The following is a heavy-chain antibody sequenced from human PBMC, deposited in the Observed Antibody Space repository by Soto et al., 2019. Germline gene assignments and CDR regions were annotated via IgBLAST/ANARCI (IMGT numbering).Heavy chain of an antibody. Sequence: GASVKVSCEASGYTFTSYAMHWVRQAPGQRLEWMGCINAGNGNTKYSQKFQGRVTITRDTSASTAYMELSSLRSEDTAVYYCARDCSSTSCYSSSFDYWGQGTLVTVSS. D-gene: IGHD2-2*02. CDR3: ARDCSSTSCYSSSFDY. CDR2: INAGNGNT. V-gene: IGHV1-3*01. CDR1: GYTFTSYA. J-gene: IGHJ4*02.